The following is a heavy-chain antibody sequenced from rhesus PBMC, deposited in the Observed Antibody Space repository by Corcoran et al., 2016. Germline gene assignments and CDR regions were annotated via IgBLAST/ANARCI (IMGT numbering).Heavy chain of an antibody. D-gene: IGHD6-25*01. Sequence: QVQLQESGPGVVKPSETLSLTCAVSGGSISDSYRWSWIRQPPGKGLELIGYIYGSNTNTNYNPSLKRRVTISKDTSKNQCSVKLSSVTAADTAVYYCAIGYSGSSFDYWGQGVLVTVSS. CDR1: GGSISDSYR. CDR2: IYGSNTNT. J-gene: IGHJ4*01. V-gene: IGHV4S10*01. CDR3: AIGYSGSSFDY.